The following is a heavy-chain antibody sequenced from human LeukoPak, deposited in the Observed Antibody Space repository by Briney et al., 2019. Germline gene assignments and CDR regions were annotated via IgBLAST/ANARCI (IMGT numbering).Heavy chain of an antibody. CDR2: IYYSGST. D-gene: IGHD3-22*01. V-gene: IGHV4-59*01. J-gene: IGHJ6*03. CDR1: GGSISSYY. Sequence: SETLSLTCTVSGGSISSYYWSWIRQPPGKGLEWIGYIYYSGSTNYNPSLKSRVTISVDTSKNQFSLKLSSVTAADTAVYYCARAYYDSSGFYYYYMDVWGKGTTVTVSS. CDR3: ARAYYDSSGFYYYYMDV.